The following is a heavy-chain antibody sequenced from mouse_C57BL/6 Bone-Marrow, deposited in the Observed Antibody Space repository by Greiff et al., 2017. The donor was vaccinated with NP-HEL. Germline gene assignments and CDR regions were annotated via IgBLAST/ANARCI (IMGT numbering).Heavy chain of an antibody. J-gene: IGHJ3*01. V-gene: IGHV1-52*01. D-gene: IGHD2-5*01. CDR1: GYTFTSYW. CDR3: ATSYYSNVAY. CDR2: IDPSDSET. Sequence: QVQLQQPGAELVRPGSSVKLSCKASGYTFTSYWMHWVKQRPIQGLEWIGNIDPSDSETHYNQKFKDKATLTVDKSSSTAYMQLSSLTSEDSAVYYCATSYYSNVAYWGQGTLVTVSA.